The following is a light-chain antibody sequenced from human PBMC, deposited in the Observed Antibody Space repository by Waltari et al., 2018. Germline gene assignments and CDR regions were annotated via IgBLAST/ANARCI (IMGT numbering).Light chain of an antibody. CDR1: QGIINC. CDR3: QQFNSHPLT. CDR2: GAS. J-gene: IGKJ5*01. V-gene: IGKV1-9*01. Sequence: DIQLTQSPSFLSASVGDRVTVTCRASQGIINCLAWYHQKPGKAPKLLIYGASTLQSGVPARFSGSGSGTEFTLTISSLQAEDVATYYCQQFNSHPLTFGQGTRLEIK.